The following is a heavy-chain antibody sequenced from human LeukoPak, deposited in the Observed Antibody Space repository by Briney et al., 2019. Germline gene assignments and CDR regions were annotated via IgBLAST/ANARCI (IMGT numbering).Heavy chain of an antibody. Sequence: ASVKLSCKASGYTFRQYSISWVRQAPGKGFEWMGWVSPSHTTRVYAQDFQGRVTMTADTNTNTVSMELRSLRFDDTAVYFCARDYILPLETDNGDGFAIWGQGTVVTVSS. D-gene: IGHD3-3*02. CDR2: VSPSHTTR. CDR1: GYTFRQYS. CDR3: ARDYILPLETDNGDGFAI. V-gene: IGHV1-18*01. J-gene: IGHJ3*02.